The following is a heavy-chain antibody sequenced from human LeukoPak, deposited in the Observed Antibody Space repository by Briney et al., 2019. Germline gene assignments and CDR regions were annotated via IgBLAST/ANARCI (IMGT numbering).Heavy chain of an antibody. D-gene: IGHD3-22*01. CDR2: ISYDGSNK. J-gene: IGHJ4*02. CDR1: GFTFSSYA. Sequence: PGGSLRLSCAASGFTFSSYAMYWVRQAPGKGLEWVTVISYDGSNKYYADSVKGRFTISRDSSKNTLYLQMNSLRAEDTAVYYCARVDGTGNYYDSSGYLGIDYWGQGTLVTVSS. CDR3: ARVDGTGNYYDSSGYLGIDY. V-gene: IGHV3-30*04.